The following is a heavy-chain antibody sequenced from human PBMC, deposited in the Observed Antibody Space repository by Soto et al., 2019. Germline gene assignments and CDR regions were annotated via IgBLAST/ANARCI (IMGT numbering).Heavy chain of an antibody. CDR3: AKDLSGYSSGWYSWGYFDY. D-gene: IGHD6-19*01. CDR2: ISYDGSNK. CDR1: GFTFSSYG. V-gene: IGHV3-30*18. Sequence: QVQLVESGGGVVQPGRSLRLSCAASGFTFSSYGMHWVRQAPGKGLEWVAVISYDGSNKYYADSVKGRFTISRDNSKNTLYLQMNSLRAEGTAVYYCAKDLSGYSSGWYSWGYFDYWGQGTLVTVSS. J-gene: IGHJ4*02.